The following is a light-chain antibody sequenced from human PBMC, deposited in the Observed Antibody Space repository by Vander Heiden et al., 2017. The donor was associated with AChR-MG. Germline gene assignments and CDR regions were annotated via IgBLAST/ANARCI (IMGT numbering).Light chain of an antibody. J-gene: IGKJ1*01. CDR2: LGS. CDR3: RQALQTPQT. Sequence: DIVLTQSPLSLPVTPGEPASISCRSSQSLLHSNGYNYLDWYLQKPGQSPQLLIYLGSNRASGVPDRFSGSASGIDYTLKISRVEAEDVGVYYCRQALQTPQTFGQGTKVEIQ. CDR1: QSLLHSNGYNY. V-gene: IGKV2-28*01.